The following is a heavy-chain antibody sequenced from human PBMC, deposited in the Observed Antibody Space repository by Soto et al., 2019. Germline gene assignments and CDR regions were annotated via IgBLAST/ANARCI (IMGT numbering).Heavy chain of an antibody. V-gene: IGHV4-34*01. J-gene: IGHJ4*02. CDR2: INHSGST. CDR1: GWSFSGYY. CDR3: ARTYCSGGSCYLYFDS. Sequence: XETLSLTCAVDGWSFSGYYWSWIRQPPGKGLEWIGEINHSGSTNYNPSLKGRVTISVDTSKNQFSLKLSSVTAADTAVYYCARTYCSGGSCYLYFDSWGQGSLVTVSS. D-gene: IGHD2-15*01.